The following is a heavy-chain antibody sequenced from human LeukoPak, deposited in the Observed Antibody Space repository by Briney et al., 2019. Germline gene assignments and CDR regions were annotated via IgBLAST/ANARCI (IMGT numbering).Heavy chain of an antibody. V-gene: IGHV3-23*01. CDR2: ISGSGGST. Sequence: GGSLRLSCAASGFTFSSYAMSWVRQAPGKGLEWVSAISGSGGSTYYADSVKGRFTISRDNSKNSLYLQMNSLRAEDTALYYCAKDVGDYVRYFDYWGQGTLVTVSS. J-gene: IGHJ4*02. CDR1: GFTFSSYA. D-gene: IGHD4-17*01. CDR3: AKDVGDYVRYFDY.